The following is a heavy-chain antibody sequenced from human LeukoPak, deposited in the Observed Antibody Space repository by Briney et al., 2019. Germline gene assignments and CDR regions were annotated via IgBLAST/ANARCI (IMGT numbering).Heavy chain of an antibody. CDR3: ARLRDFWSGYYFDY. Sequence: GASLKISCKGSGYSFSTYRLGWVRQMPGKGLEWMGIIYLGDSDTRYSPAFQDQPTISADKSIGTAYQQWNSLKTSDTAMYYCARLRDFWSGYYFDYWGQGTLVTDSS. V-gene: IGHV5-51*01. J-gene: IGHJ4*02. CDR2: IYLGDSDT. CDR1: GYSFSTYR. D-gene: IGHD3-3*01.